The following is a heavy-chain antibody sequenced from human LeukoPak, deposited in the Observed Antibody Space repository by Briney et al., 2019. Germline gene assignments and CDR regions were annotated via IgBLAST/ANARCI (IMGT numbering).Heavy chain of an antibody. CDR3: TREPTPWV. Sequence: GGSQRLSCAATGFTFSDYYMNWIRQAPGKGLEWISFISSTGSTIHYADSVKGRFTVSRDNAKNSLYLQMNSLRAEDTAVYYCTREPTPWVWGQGTLVTVSS. V-gene: IGHV3-11*04. CDR1: GFTFSDYY. J-gene: IGHJ4*02. D-gene: IGHD3-16*01. CDR2: ISSTGSTI.